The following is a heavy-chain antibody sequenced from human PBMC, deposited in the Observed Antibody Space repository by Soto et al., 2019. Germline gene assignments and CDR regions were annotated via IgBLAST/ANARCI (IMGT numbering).Heavy chain of an antibody. Sequence: SETLSLTCTVSGGSISSYYWSWIRQPPGKGLEWIGYIYYSGSTNYNPSLKSRVTISVDTSKNQFSLKLSSVTAADTAVYYCAAEEYSYGTHAFDIWGQGTMVTV. CDR2: IYYSGST. J-gene: IGHJ3*02. CDR3: AAEEYSYGTHAFDI. D-gene: IGHD5-18*01. CDR1: GGSISSYY. V-gene: IGHV4-59*01.